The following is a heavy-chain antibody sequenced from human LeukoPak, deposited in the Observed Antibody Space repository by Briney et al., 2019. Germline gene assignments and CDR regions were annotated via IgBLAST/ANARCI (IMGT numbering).Heavy chain of an antibody. V-gene: IGHV1-18*01. Sequence: GASVKVSCKASGYTFTSYGITWVRQAPGQGPEWMGWISAYNGKTNYAQKFQGRVTLTTDTSTSTACMELRSLRSDDTAVYYCASCHCTNGVCYGECEYFQHWGQGTLVTVSS. CDR2: ISAYNGKT. J-gene: IGHJ1*01. D-gene: IGHD2-8*01. CDR3: ASCHCTNGVCYGECEYFQH. CDR1: GYTFTSYG.